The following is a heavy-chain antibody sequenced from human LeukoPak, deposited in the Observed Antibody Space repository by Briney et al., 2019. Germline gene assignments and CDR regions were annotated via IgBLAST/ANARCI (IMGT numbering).Heavy chain of an antibody. CDR3: ARDYNDSSGYYPHDY. CDR1: GGSISSYY. Sequence: PSETLSHTCTVSGGSISSYYWSWIRQPAGKGLEWIGRIYTSGSTNYNPSLKSRVTMSVDTSKNQFSLKLSSVTAADTAVYYCARDYNDSSGYYPHDYWGQGTLVTVSS. CDR2: IYTSGST. D-gene: IGHD3-22*01. J-gene: IGHJ4*02. V-gene: IGHV4-4*07.